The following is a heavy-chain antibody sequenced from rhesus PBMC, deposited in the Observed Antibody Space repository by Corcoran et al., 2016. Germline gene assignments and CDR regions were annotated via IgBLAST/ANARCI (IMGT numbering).Heavy chain of an antibody. Sequence: QVQLQESGPGLVKPSETLSLTCAVSGGSISDDYYWSWIRQPPGKGLEWIGYIYVSGGGTNYNPSLKNRVTISIDTSKNQFSLKLSSVTAADTAVYYCARGDSSGWSPSFDYWDQGVLVTVSS. CDR1: GGSISDDYY. V-gene: IGHV4-106*01. CDR2: IYVSGGGT. CDR3: ARGDSSGWSPSFDY. D-gene: IGHD6S26*01. J-gene: IGHJ4*01.